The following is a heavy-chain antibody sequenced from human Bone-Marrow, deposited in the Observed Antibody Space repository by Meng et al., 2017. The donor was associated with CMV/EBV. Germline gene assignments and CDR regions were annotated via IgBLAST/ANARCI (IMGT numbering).Heavy chain of an antibody. V-gene: IGHV3-21*05. CDR2: ISSSSSYI. Sequence: GESLKISCAASGFTFSSYSMNWVRQAPGKGLEWVSYISSSSSYIYYADSVKGRFTISRDNAKNSLYLQMNSLRAEDTAVYYCARFWGTAFDYWCQGTLVTVS. J-gene: IGHJ4*02. CDR3: ARFWGTAFDY. CDR1: GFTFSSYS. D-gene: IGHD3-16*01.